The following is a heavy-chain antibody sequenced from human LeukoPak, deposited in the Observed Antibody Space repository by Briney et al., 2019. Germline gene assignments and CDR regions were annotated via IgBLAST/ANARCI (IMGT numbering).Heavy chain of an antibody. CDR3: AKGGVLGELSLLGY. CDR1: GFTFSSYA. D-gene: IGHD3-16*02. Sequence: PGGSLRLSCAASGFTFSSYAMSWVRQAPGKGLEWVSAISGSGGSTYYADSVKGRFTISRDNSKNTLYLQMNSLRAEDTAVYYCAKGGVLGELSLLGYWGQGTLVTVSS. V-gene: IGHV3-23*01. J-gene: IGHJ4*02. CDR2: ISGSGGST.